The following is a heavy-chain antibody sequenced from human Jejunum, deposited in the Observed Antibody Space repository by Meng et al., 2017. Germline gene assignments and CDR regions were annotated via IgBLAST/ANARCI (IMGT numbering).Heavy chain of an antibody. D-gene: IGHD1-26*01. CDR2: MLFGYTNN. V-gene: IGHV4-4*03. J-gene: IGHJ4*02. CDR3: ARDSMGSLDY. Sequence: VPLQGQRPVAGQRPGTPSHTRALFGGSFLRRGWWCWFRLGRVQELAGIGQMLFGYTNNNNNPSLRRVVTIAFDTSRNLFSLSLTSVAAADTAVYYCARDSMGSLDYWGQGILVTVSS. CDR1: GGSFLRRGW.